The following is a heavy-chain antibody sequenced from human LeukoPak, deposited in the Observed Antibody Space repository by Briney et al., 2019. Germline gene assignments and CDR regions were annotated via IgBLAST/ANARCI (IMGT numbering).Heavy chain of an antibody. V-gene: IGHV4-34*01. J-gene: IGHJ3*02. Sequence: PSETPSLTCAVYGGSFSGYYWSWIRQPPGKGLEWIGEINHSGSTNYNPSLKSRVTISVDTSKNQFSLKLSSVTAADTAVYYCARVGRLLDAFDIWGQGTMVTVSS. CDR3: ARVGRLLDAFDI. D-gene: IGHD3-16*01. CDR2: INHSGST. CDR1: GGSFSGYY.